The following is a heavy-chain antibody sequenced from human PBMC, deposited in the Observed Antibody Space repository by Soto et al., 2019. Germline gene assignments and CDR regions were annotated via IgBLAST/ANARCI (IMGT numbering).Heavy chain of an antibody. J-gene: IGHJ4*02. CDR2: ISSSGTTI. D-gene: IGHD6-13*01. CDR1: GFMFSDYY. V-gene: IGHV3-11*01. Sequence: QVQLVESGGGLVKPGGSLRLSCAASGFMFSDYYMSWIRQSPGKGLEWVSYISSSGTTIYFADSVKDRFTISRDNAKNSLYLQVNSLRVGDTAVYYCARGSYTSSWYFDSWGQGTLVTVSS. CDR3: ARGSYTSSWYFDS.